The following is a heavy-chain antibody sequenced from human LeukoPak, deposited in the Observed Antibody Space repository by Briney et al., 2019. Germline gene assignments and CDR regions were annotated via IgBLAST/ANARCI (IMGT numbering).Heavy chain of an antibody. CDR1: GFTFSTHW. CDR2: IKQDGSDK. V-gene: IGHV3-7*05. J-gene: IGHJ4*02. D-gene: IGHD3-22*01. CDR3: ARDFYDRSGYFTSDH. Sequence: GGSLRLSCAASGFTFSTHWMSWVRQAPGKGLEWVANIKQDGSDKYYVDSVKGRFTISRDNAKNSLYLQMNSLRVEDTAVYYCARDFYDRSGYFTSDHWGQGSLVTVSS.